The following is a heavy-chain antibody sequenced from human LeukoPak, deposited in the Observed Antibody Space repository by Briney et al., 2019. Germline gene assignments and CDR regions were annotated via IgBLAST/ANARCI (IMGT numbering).Heavy chain of an antibody. V-gene: IGHV3-23*01. D-gene: IGHD1-26*01. Sequence: PGGSLRLSCATSGFTFSSYAMSWVRQAPGKGLEWVSTISGSGGSTYYADSVKGRSTIPRDNSKNTLYLQMNSLRAEDTAVYYCAKVPGAPYYFDYWGQGTLVTVSS. CDR2: ISGSGGST. CDR1: GFTFSSYA. CDR3: AKVPGAPYYFDY. J-gene: IGHJ4*02.